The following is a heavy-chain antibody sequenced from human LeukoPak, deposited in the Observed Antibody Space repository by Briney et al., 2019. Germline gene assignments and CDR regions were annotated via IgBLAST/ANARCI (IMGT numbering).Heavy chain of an antibody. CDR3: ASGYSSSWYFGY. CDR1: GGSISNYY. D-gene: IGHD6-13*01. Sequence: SETLSLTCTVSGGSISNYYWTWVRQPPGKGLEWIGFIYYSESPTYDPSLKSRVTISVDTSKNQFSLKLSSVTAADTAVYYCASGYSSSWYFGYWGQGTLVTVSS. J-gene: IGHJ4*02. CDR2: IYYSESP. V-gene: IGHV4-59*01.